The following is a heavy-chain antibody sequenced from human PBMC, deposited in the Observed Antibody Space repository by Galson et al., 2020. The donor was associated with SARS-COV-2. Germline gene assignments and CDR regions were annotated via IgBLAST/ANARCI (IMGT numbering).Heavy chain of an antibody. CDR3: TTGFWSSYNHD. Sequence: GGSLRLSCAVTGLTFSNAWMNWVRQAPGKGLEWVGRIKSKTDGGTIEYGAPVKGRFTISRDDSKNTLYLEMNSLKTEDTAVYYCTTGFWSSYNHDWGQGTLVPVSS. CDR2: IKSKTDGGTI. D-gene: IGHD3-3*01. J-gene: IGHJ4*02. CDR1: GLTFSNAW. V-gene: IGHV3-15*07.